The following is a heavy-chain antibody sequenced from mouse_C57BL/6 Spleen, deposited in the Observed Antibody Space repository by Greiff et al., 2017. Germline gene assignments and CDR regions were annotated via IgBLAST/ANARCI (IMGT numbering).Heavy chain of an antibody. D-gene: IGHD1-1*01. V-gene: IGHV5-17*01. Sequence: EVQGVESGGGLVKPGGSLKLSCAASGFTFSDYGMHWVRQAPEKGLEWVAYISSGSSTIYYADTVKGRFTISRDNAKNTLFLQMSSLRSEDTAMYYCASSPYGGSPYYAMDDWGQGTSVTVSS. CDR1: GFTFSDYG. CDR2: ISSGSSTI. CDR3: ASSPYGGSPYYAMDD. J-gene: IGHJ4*01.